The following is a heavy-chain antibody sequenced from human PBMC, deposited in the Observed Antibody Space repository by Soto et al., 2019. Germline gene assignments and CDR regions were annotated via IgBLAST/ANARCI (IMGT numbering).Heavy chain of an antibody. J-gene: IGHJ4*02. CDR1: GGTCSSYA. V-gene: IGHV1-69*01. D-gene: IGHD1-26*01. CDR3: ARDGGRHSGGIDY. Sequence: QVQLVQSGAEVKKPGSSGKVSSKASGGTCSSYAFNWVRQAPGQGLEWMGEIIPFFGTGNYGQKFQARVTITADESTSTAYMELSSLRSEDTAVYYCARDGGRHSGGIDYWGQGTLVTVSS. CDR2: IIPFFGTG.